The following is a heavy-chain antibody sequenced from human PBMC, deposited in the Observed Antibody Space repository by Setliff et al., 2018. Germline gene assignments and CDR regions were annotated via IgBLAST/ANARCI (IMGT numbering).Heavy chain of an antibody. D-gene: IGHD6-13*01. CDR3: ARQPYSTTYYYYYYYMDV. J-gene: IGHJ6*03. Sequence: SETLSLTCTVSNGSISSGNYFWGWIRQPPGKGLEWMGSIFYTGSTYYSPSLKSRVTMSIDTSKNQFSLNLNSVTAADTAVYFCARQPYSTTYYYYYYYMDVWGKGTTVTVSS. V-gene: IGHV4-39*01. CDR2: IFYTGST. CDR1: NGSISSGNYF.